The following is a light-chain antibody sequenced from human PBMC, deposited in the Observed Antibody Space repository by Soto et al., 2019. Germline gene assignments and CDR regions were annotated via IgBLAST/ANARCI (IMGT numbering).Light chain of an antibody. CDR1: QSVSSD. J-gene: IGKJ5*01. CDR2: DAS. CDR3: QQRSNWPGIT. Sequence: EIVMTQSPATLSLSPGERATLSCRASQSVSSDLAWYQQKPSQAPRLLIYDASNRATGIPARFSGSGSGTDFTLTISSLEPEDFAVYYCQQRSNWPGITFGQGTRLEIK. V-gene: IGKV3-11*01.